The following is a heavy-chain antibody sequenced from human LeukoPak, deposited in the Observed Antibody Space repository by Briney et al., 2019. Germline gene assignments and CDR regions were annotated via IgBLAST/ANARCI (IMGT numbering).Heavy chain of an antibody. CDR2: IYYSGST. D-gene: IGHD3-3*01. CDR1: GGSISSGDYY. J-gene: IGHJ6*02. V-gene: IGHV4-30-4*02. Sequence: SETLSLTCTVSGGSISSGDYYWSWIRQPPGKGLEWIGYIYYSGSTYYNPSLRSRVAISVDTSKNHFSLKLSSVTAADTAVYYCARDGDRTYDFWSGYYTGYGMDVWGQGTTVTVS. CDR3: ARDGDRTYDFWSGYYTGYGMDV.